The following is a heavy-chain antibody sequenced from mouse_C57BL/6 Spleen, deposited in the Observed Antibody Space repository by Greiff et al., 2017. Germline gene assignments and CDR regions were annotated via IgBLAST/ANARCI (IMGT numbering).Heavy chain of an antibody. Sequence: VQLVESGPGLVAPSQSLSITCTVSGFSLTSYAISWVRQTPGKGLEWLGVLWTGGGTNYNSALTSSLSICKDNSNSQCFLKMHSLQTDDTAMYYCARNGGTVVGDATDDWGQGTSVTVSS. CDR2: LWTGGGT. J-gene: IGHJ4*01. V-gene: IGHV2-9-1*01. CDR3: ARNGGTVVGDATDD. D-gene: IGHD1-1*01. CDR1: GFSLTSYA.